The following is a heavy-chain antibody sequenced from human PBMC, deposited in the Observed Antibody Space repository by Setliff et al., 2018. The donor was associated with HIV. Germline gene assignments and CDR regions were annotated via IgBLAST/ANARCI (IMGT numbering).Heavy chain of an antibody. V-gene: IGHV3-74*01. J-gene: IGHJ4*02. CDR2: ISSDGTTT. Sequence: WIRQPPGKGLEWVSRISSDGTTTYYADSVRGRFTISRDNTKNTLYLQMSSLRAEDTAVYYCARGSLWFGELHSDYWGQGTLVTVSS. CDR3: ARGSLWFGELHSDY. D-gene: IGHD3-10*01.